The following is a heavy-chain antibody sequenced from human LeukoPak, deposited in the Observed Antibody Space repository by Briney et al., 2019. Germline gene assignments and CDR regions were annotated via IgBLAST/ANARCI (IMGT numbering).Heavy chain of an antibody. CDR1: GGPFSGYY. Sequence: SETLSLTCAVYGGPFSGYYWSWIRQPPGKGLERIGEINHSGSTNYNPSLKSRVTISVDTSKNQFSLKLSSVTAADTAVYYCARVGFWSGINPPVYWYFDLWGRGTLVTVSS. CDR2: INHSGST. CDR3: ARVGFWSGINPPVYWYFDL. D-gene: IGHD3-3*01. J-gene: IGHJ2*01. V-gene: IGHV4-34*01.